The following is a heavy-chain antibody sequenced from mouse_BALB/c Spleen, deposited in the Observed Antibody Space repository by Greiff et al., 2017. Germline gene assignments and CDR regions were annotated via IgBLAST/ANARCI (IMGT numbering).Heavy chain of an antibody. CDR2: IWAGGST. CDR3: AREDGIGTAGY. D-gene: IGHD1-2*01. CDR1: GFSLTSYG. J-gene: IGHJ3*01. Sequence: QVQLKESGPGLVAPSQSLSITCTVSGFSLTSYGVHWVRQPPGKGLEWLGVIWAGGSTNYNSALMSRLSISKDNSKSQVFLKMNSLQTDDTAMYYCAREDGIGTAGYWGQGTLVTVSA. V-gene: IGHV2-9*02.